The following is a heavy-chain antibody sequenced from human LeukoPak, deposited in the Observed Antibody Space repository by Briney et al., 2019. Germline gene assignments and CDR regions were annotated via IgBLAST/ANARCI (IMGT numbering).Heavy chain of an antibody. CDR3: AKGAAAVKLYYFDY. V-gene: IGHV3-9*03. Sequence: GGSLRLSCAASGFTFSSYGVSWVRHAPGKGLEWVSGISWNSGSIGYADSVKGRFTISRDNAKNSLYLQMNSLRAEDMALYYCAKGAAAVKLYYFDYWGQGTLVTVSS. D-gene: IGHD6-13*01. CDR1: GFTFSSYG. J-gene: IGHJ4*02. CDR2: ISWNSGSI.